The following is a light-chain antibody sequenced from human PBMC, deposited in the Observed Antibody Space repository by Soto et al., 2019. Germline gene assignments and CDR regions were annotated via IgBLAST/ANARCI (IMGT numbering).Light chain of an antibody. CDR3: SSYTTSSTPSYV. V-gene: IGLV2-14*01. CDR1: SSDVGTYSY. J-gene: IGLJ1*01. Sequence: QSVLTQPASVSGSPGQSITISCTGTSSDVGTYSYVSWYQHHPGKAPKLIIYEVSNRPSGVSSRFSGSNSDNTASLTISGLLADDEADYYCSSYTTSSTPSYVFGTGTKLTVL. CDR2: EVS.